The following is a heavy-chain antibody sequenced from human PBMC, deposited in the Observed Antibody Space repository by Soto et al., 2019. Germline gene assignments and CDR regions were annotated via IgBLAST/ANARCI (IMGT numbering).Heavy chain of an antibody. V-gene: IGHV1-2*04. CDR2: INPNSGGT. CDR3: ARGREVSSPLEGGVRLPSGIAVAGTGYYFDY. D-gene: IGHD6-19*01. J-gene: IGHJ4*02. Sequence: ASVKVSCKASGYTFTGYYMHWVRQAPGQGLEWMGWINPNSGGTNYAQKFQGWVTMTRDTSISTAYMELGRLRSDDTAVYYCARGREVSSPLEGGVRLPSGIAVAGTGYYFDYWGQGTLVTVSS. CDR1: GYTFTGYY.